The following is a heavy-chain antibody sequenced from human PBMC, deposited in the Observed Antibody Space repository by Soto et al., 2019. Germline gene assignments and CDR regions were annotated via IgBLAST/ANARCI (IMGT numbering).Heavy chain of an antibody. CDR3: ARRPRYHYAGTGYSSTFDS. Sequence: GQSLKISCQGSGFTFINYWIGWVRQRPGKXLEWMGIIYPGDSDTRYGPSLQGQVTISADSSINTAYLQWSSLKASDTAVYYCARRPRYHYAGTGYSSTFDSGRRGTLVTVSS. CDR1: GFTFINYW. CDR2: IYPGDSDT. V-gene: IGHV5-51*01. D-gene: IGHD3-22*01. J-gene: IGHJ4*02.